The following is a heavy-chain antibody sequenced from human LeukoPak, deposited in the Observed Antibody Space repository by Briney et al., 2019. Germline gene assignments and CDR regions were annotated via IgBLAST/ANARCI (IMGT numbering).Heavy chain of an antibody. D-gene: IGHD6-13*01. Sequence: PGGSLRLSCAASGFTFSSYSMNWVRQAPGKGLEWVSSISSSSSYIYYADSVKGRFTISRDNAKNSLYLQMNSLRAEDTAVYYCARLGAAAAAGPWFDPWGQGTLVTVSS. V-gene: IGHV3-21*01. J-gene: IGHJ5*02. CDR2: ISSSSSYI. CDR1: GFTFSSYS. CDR3: ARLGAAAAAGPWFDP.